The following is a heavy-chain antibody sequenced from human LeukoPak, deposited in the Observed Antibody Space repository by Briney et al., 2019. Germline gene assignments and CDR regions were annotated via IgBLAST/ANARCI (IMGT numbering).Heavy chain of an antibody. D-gene: IGHD3-22*01. CDR1: GGSISSSTYS. J-gene: IGHJ3*02. CDR3: ARVVHSSGYYGAFDI. Sequence: PSETLSLTCTVSGGSISSSTYSWDWIRQPPGKGLEWIGSLYYSGSTYYNPSLKSRVTISVDTSKNQFSLKLSSVTAADTAVYYCARVVHSSGYYGAFDIWGQGTMVTVSS. V-gene: IGHV4-39*07. CDR2: LYYSGST.